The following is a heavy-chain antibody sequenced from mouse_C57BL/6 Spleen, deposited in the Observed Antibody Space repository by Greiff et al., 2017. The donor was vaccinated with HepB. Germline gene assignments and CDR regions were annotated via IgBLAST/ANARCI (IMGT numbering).Heavy chain of an antibody. J-gene: IGHJ4*01. CDR1: GYTFTGYW. V-gene: IGHV1-9*01. Sequence: VQLQESGAELMKPGASVKLSCKATGYTFTGYWIEWVKQRPGHGLEWIGEILPGSGSTNYNEKFKGKATFTADTSSNTAYMQLSSLTTEDSAIYYCARSGGYDYDGGDYAMDYWGQGTSVTVSS. CDR2: ILPGSGST. D-gene: IGHD2-4*01. CDR3: ARSGGYDYDGGDYAMDY.